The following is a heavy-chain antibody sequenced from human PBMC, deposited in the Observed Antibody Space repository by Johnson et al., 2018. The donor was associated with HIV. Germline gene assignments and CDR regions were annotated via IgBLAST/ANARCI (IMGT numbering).Heavy chain of an antibody. J-gene: IGHJ3*02. CDR2: IRYDGSTQ. CDR3: ASIDAFEI. V-gene: IGHV3-30*02. CDR1: GFTFSNYA. Sequence: QVQLVESGGGVVQPGRSLRLSCAASGFTFSNYAMNWVRQAPGKGLEWVAYIRYDGSTQSYADSVKGRFSISRDNSKNTLYLQMNSLRAEDTAVYYCASIDAFEICGQGTMVTFSS.